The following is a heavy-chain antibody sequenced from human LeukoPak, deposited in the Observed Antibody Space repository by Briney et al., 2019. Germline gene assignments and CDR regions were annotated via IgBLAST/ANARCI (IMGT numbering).Heavy chain of an antibody. CDR1: GFTFSSYG. V-gene: IGHV3-30*03. CDR2: ISYDGSNK. CDR3: ARADGGYCSSTRCPTRFDY. D-gene: IGHD2-2*01. J-gene: IGHJ4*02. Sequence: GGSLRLSCAASGFTFSSYGMHWVRQAPGKGLEWVAVISYDGSNKYYADSVKGRFTISRDNSKNMLCLQMSSLRAEDTAVYYCARADGGYCSSTRCPTRFDYWGQGTLVTVSS.